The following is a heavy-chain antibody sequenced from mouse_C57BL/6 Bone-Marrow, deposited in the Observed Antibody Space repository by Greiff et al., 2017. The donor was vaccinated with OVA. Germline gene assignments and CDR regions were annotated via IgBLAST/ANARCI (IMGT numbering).Heavy chain of an antibody. V-gene: IGHV14-4*01. CDR1: GFNIKDDY. Sequence: EVKLQESGAELVRPGASVKLSCTASGFNIKDDYMHWVKQRPEQGLEWIGWIDPENGDTEYASKFQGKATITADTSSNTAYLQLSSLTSEDTAVYYCTRGAYYYGSSFAYWGQGTLVTVSA. D-gene: IGHD1-1*01. J-gene: IGHJ3*01. CDR3: TRGAYYYGSSFAY. CDR2: IDPENGDT.